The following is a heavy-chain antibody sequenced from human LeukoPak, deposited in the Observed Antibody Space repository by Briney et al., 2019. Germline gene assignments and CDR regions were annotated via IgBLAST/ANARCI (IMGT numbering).Heavy chain of an antibody. V-gene: IGHV3-30*04. J-gene: IGHJ4*02. CDR3: AKDSSGYFEY. CDR1: GFTFSSYA. CDR2: ISYDGSNK. Sequence: GGSLRLSCAASGFTFSSYAMHWVRQAPGKGLEWVAVISYDGSNKYYADSVKGRFTISRDNSKNTLYLQMNSLRAEDTAVYYCAKDSSGYFEYWGQGSLVTVSS. D-gene: IGHD3-22*01.